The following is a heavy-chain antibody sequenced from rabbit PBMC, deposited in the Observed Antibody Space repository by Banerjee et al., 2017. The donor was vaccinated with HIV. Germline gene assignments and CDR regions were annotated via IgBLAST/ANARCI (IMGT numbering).Heavy chain of an antibody. D-gene: IGHD5-1*01. CDR3: ARAGEGGDGYLNL. J-gene: IGHJ4*01. CDR1: GFSFSDRDV. Sequence: QEQLEESGGGLVKPEGSLTLTCKASGFSFSDRDVMCWVRQAPGKGLEWIGCIAGSSSGFAYSASWAKGRFTCSKTSSTTVTLQMTSLTVADTATYFCARAGEGGDGYLNLWGPGTLVTVS. CDR2: IAGSSSGFA. V-gene: IGHV1S45*01.